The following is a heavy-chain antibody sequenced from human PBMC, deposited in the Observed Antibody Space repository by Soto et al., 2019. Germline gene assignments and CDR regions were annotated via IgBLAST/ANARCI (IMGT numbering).Heavy chain of an antibody. V-gene: IGHV4-39*02. CDR2: IYYSGAT. CDR1: GGSINNSTYY. Sequence: SETLSLTCPVSGGSINNSTYYWGWIRQPPGKGLEWIGSIYYSGATYYNPSLRSRITISMDRSKNHFSLKLTSVTAADTAIYYCAPVGIGTTTVDYWGQGTLVTVSS. D-gene: IGHD5-12*01. CDR3: APVGIGTTTVDY. J-gene: IGHJ4*02.